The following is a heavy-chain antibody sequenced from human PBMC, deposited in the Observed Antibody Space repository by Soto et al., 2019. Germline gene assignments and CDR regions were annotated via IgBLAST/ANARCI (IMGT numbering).Heavy chain of an antibody. V-gene: IGHV3-13*01. CDR3: AGAPHYESSGTQTAFDI. D-gene: IGHD3-22*01. CDR1: GFTFSSYD. J-gene: IGHJ3*02. Sequence: GGSLRLSCTASGFTFSSYDVHWVRQPTRKGLEWVSAIGIAGDTYYLGSVQGRFTISRDNAKNSLYLQMNSLRAGDTAVYYCAGAPHYESSGTQTAFDIWGQGTMVTVS. CDR2: IGIAGDT.